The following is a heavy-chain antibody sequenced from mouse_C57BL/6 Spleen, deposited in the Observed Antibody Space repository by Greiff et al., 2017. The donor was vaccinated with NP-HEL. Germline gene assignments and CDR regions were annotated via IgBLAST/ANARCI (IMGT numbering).Heavy chain of an antibody. Sequence: EVHLVESGGGLVKPGGSLKLSCAASGFTFSSYAMSWVRQTPEKRLEWVATISDGGSYTYYPDNVKGRFTISRDHAKNNLYLQMSHLKSEDTAMYYCARVREFITTVVATMDYWGQGTSVTVSS. V-gene: IGHV5-4*01. D-gene: IGHD1-1*01. J-gene: IGHJ4*01. CDR2: ISDGGSYT. CDR1: GFTFSSYA. CDR3: ARVREFITTVVATMDY.